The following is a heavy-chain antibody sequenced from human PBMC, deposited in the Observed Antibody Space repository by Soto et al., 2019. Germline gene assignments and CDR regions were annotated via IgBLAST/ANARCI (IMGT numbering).Heavy chain of an antibody. CDR1: GFTFSSYA. D-gene: IGHD3-16*02. Sequence: GGSLRLSCAASGFTFSSYAMSWVRQAPGKGLEWVSAISGSGGSTYYADSVKGRFTISRDNSKNTLYLQMNSLRAEDTAVYYCARSQGLRLGELSLLHDAFDIWGQGTMVTVSS. CDR2: ISGSGGST. CDR3: ARSQGLRLGELSLLHDAFDI. J-gene: IGHJ3*02. V-gene: IGHV3-23*01.